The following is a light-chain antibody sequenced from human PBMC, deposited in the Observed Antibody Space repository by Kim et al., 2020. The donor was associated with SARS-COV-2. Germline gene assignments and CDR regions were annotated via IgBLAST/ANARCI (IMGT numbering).Light chain of an antibody. CDR3: QKYYSDPS. J-gene: IGKJ1*01. CDR2: GAS. V-gene: IGKV3-20*01. Sequence: EIVLTQSPGTLSLSPGERATLSCRASQSVSSSYLAWYQQKPGQAPRLLIYGASSRATGIPDRFSGSGSGTDFTLTISRLEPEDVATYYCQKYYSDPSFGQGTKVDIK. CDR1: QSVSSSY.